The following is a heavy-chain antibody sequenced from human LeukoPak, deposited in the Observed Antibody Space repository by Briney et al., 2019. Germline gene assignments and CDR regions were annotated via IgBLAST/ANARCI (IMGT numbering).Heavy chain of an antibody. CDR1: GFTFSSYS. D-gene: IGHD7-27*01. CDR2: ISSSASFI. V-gene: IGHV3-21*01. J-gene: IGHJ4*02. Sequence: GGSLRLSCAASGFTFSSYSMNWVRQAPGKGLEWVSSISSSASFIYYAGSVKGRFTISRDNAKNSLYLQMNSLRAEDTAVYYCARTGESDRLSFDHWGQGTLVTVSS. CDR3: ARTGESDRLSFDH.